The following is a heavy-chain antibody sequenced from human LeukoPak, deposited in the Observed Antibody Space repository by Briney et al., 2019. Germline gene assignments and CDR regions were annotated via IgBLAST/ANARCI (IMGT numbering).Heavy chain of an antibody. V-gene: IGHV3-7*01. J-gene: IGHJ4*02. D-gene: IGHD4-17*01. CDR3: AREEYGDHLW. CDR2: IRQDGSEK. CDR1: GFAFTSYW. Sequence: GGSLRLSCAASGFAFTSYWMSWVRQAPGKGLEWVANIRQDGSEKYYVDSVKGRFTISRDNAKNSLYLQMNSPRAEDTAVYYCAREEYGDHLWWGQGTLVTVSS.